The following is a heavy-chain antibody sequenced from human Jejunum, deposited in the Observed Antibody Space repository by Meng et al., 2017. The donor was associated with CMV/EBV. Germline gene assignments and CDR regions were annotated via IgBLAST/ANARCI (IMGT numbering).Heavy chain of an antibody. Sequence: AAAAFSFSTTWGHWVRQAPGKGLVWVSRISTDGFTTTYADSVKGRFTISRDNAENTLYLQMNSLRAEDTAVYYCAASGLGIDWYFDLWGRGTLVTVSS. V-gene: IGHV3-74*03. CDR1: AFSFSTTW. CDR2: ISTDGFTT. J-gene: IGHJ2*01. D-gene: IGHD7-27*01. CDR3: AASGLGIDWYFDL.